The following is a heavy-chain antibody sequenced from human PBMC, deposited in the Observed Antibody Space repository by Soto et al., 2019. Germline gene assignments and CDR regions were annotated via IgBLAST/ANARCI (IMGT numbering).Heavy chain of an antibody. Sequence: PSETLSLTCTVSGGSVSSGSYYWSWIRQPPGKGLEWIGYIYYSGSTNYNPSLKSRVTISVDTSKNQFSLKLSSVTAADTAVYYCARDPPDFWSGPHKAFYYYYGMDVWGQGTTVTVSS. V-gene: IGHV4-61*01. CDR1: GGSVSSGSYY. J-gene: IGHJ6*02. D-gene: IGHD3-3*01. CDR2: IYYSGST. CDR3: ARDPPDFWSGPHKAFYYYYGMDV.